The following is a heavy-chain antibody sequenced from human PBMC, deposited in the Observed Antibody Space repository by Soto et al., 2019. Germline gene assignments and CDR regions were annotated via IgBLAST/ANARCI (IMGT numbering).Heavy chain of an antibody. CDR1: GFTFSSYA. V-gene: IGHV3-23*01. J-gene: IGHJ4*02. CDR3: AKNTGYSSGWSPYDY. CDR2: ISGSGGST. Sequence: GGSLRLSCAASGFTFSSYAMSWVRQAPGKGLEWVSAISGSGGSTYYADSVKGRFTTSRDNSKNTLYLQMNSLRAEDTAVYYCAKNTGYSSGWSPYDYWGQGTLVTVYS. D-gene: IGHD6-19*01.